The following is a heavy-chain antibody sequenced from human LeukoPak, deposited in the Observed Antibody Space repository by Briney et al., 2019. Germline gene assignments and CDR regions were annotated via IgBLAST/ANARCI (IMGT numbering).Heavy chain of an antibody. D-gene: IGHD6-13*01. V-gene: IGHV1-18*01. CDR2: ISPYSGNT. J-gene: IGHJ4*02. CDR1: GGTFSSYA. CDR3: ARTSGVSVAGSPYYFDF. Sequence: ASVKVSCKASGGTFSSYAISWVRQAPGQGLECMGWISPYSGNTDYAQKLQGRVTMTTDRSTTTAYMELRSLGFDDTAVYYCARTSGVSVAGSPYYFDFWGQGTLITVSS.